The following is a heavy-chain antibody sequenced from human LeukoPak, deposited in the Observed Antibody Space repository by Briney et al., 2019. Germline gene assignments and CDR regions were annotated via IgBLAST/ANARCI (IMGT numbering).Heavy chain of an antibody. V-gene: IGHV1-2*02. CDR1: GYIFMDYY. CDR2: IGPNSGAT. J-gene: IGHJ4*02. D-gene: IGHD1-14*01. CDR3: ARRRTTNYYDY. Sequence: ASVKVFCKASGYIFMDYYLHWVRQAPGQGLEWMAWIGPNSGATKSAAKFQGRLTLTTDTSINTAYMELSSLTFDDMAVYYCARRRTTNYYDYWGQGTLVTVSS.